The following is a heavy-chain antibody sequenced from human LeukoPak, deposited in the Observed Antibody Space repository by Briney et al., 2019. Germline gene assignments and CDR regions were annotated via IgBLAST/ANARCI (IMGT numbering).Heavy chain of an antibody. CDR3: VRDQDSCNNGVCYDGFDT. D-gene: IGHD2-8*01. V-gene: IGHV1-2*02. J-gene: IGHJ5*02. CDR2: INPNSGDT. Sequence: GASVKVSCKASGYTFTDYYVHWVRQAPGQGLEWMGWINPNSGDTRYAQKFQGRVSTARDTSISTAYMELSRLTSDDTAVYYCVRDQDSCNNGVCYDGFDTWGQGTLVTVSS. CDR1: GYTFTDYY.